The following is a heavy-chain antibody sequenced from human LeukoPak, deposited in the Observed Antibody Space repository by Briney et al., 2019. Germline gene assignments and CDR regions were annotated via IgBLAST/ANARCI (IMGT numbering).Heavy chain of an antibody. Sequence: SQTLSLTCTVSGGSISSGGYYWSWIRQHPGKGLEWLGYIYYSGSTYYNPSLKSRVTISVDKSKNQFSLKLSSVTAADTAVYYCARDRLEDCSSTSCYHNWFDPWGQGTLVTVSS. D-gene: IGHD2-2*01. V-gene: IGHV4-31*03. J-gene: IGHJ5*02. CDR3: ARDRLEDCSSTSCYHNWFDP. CDR2: IYYSGST. CDR1: GGSISSGGYY.